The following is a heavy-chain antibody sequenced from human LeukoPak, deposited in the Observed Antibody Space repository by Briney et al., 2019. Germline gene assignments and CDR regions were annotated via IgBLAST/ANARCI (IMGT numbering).Heavy chain of an antibody. CDR1: GGSISSGDYY. CDR2: IYYSGST. J-gene: IGHJ4*02. CDR3: ARGTKGELTGFFDY. V-gene: IGHV4-30-4*01. Sequence: PPQTLSLTCTVSGGSISSGDYYWSWIRQPPGKGLEWIGYIYYSGSTYYNPSLKSRVTISVDTSKNQFSLKLSSVTAADTAVYYCARGTKGELTGFFDYWGQGTLVTVSS. D-gene: IGHD1-26*01.